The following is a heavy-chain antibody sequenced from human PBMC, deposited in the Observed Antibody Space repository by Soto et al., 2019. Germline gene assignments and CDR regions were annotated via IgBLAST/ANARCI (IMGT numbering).Heavy chain of an antibody. CDR2: VYYTGST. J-gene: IGHJ4*02. CDR1: GDSISTFY. CDR3: ARGRTVRNYADDSSDYFYFFDY. V-gene: IGHV4-59*01. D-gene: IGHD3-22*01. Sequence: SQTLSLTCTVSGDSISTFYWGWMRQSPGKELEWIGYVYYTGSTNYNPSLKSRVTISVDRSKNQFSLKLTSANAADTAVYYCARGRTVRNYADDSSDYFYFFDYWGQGTQVTVSS.